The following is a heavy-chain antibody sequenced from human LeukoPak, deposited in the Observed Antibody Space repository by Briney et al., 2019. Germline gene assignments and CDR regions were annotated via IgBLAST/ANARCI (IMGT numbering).Heavy chain of an antibody. CDR3: ARGPQPHYYYYYGMDV. Sequence: PSETLSLTCTVSGGSISSYYWSWIRQPPGKGLVWIGYIYYSGSTNYNPSLKSRVTISVDTSKNQFSLKLSSVTAADTAVYYCARGPQPHYYYYYGMDVWGQGTTVTVSS. V-gene: IGHV4-59*01. CDR2: IYYSGST. J-gene: IGHJ6*02. CDR1: GGSISSYY.